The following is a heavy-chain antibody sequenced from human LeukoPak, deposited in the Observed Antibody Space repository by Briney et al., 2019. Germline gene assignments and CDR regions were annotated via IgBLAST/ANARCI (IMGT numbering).Heavy chain of an antibody. V-gene: IGHV4-59*01. CDR2: VYYSGGT. D-gene: IGHD3-22*01. CDR3: AREGVSYYDRSGYHY. Sequence: PSETLSLTCTVSGGSITSYYWSWIRQPPGKGLEWIGYVYYSGGTNYNPSLNSRVTISADTSKNQFSLKLNSVTAADTAVYYCAREGVSYYDRSGYHYWGQGTLVTVSS. CDR1: GGSITSYY. J-gene: IGHJ4*02.